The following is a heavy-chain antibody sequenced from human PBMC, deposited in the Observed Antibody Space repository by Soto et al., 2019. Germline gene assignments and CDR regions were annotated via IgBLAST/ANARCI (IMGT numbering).Heavy chain of an antibody. V-gene: IGHV1-69*08. D-gene: IGHD4-17*01. J-gene: IGHJ2*01. CDR3: SRPDFGFYWYFDL. CDR2: IIPALGTA. Sequence: QDQLVQSGAEVKKPGSSVKVSCKASGGTFSSHTFSWVRQAPGQGLEWMGRIIPALGTATYAQKFQGRVTITADESATTVSMELNSLTTEDLVVYYCSRPDFGFYWYFDLWGRGTLVTVSS. CDR1: GGTFSSHT.